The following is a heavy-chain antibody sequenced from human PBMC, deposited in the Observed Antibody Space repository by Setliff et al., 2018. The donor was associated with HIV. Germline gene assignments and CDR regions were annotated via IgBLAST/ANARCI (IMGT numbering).Heavy chain of an antibody. CDR2: IYTSGST. CDR3: ARDGNNYYDSSGYSNWFDP. CDR1: GGSISSSDYY. D-gene: IGHD3-22*01. Sequence: SETLSLTCTVSGGSISSSDYYWSWIRQPAGKGLEWIGRIYTSGSTNYNPSLKSRVTISIDTSKNEFSLKLSSVTAADTAVYYCARDGNNYYDSSGYSNWFDPWGQGTLVTVSS. J-gene: IGHJ5*02. V-gene: IGHV4-61*02.